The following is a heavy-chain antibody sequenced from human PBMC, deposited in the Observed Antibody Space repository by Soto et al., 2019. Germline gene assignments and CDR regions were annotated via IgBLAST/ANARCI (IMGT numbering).Heavy chain of an antibody. CDR3: ARGGYRYCTNGVCSEAEDYYGMAV. V-gene: IGHV3-11*01. CDR1: GFTFSDYY. J-gene: IGHJ6*02. Sequence: GGSLRLSCAASGFTFSDYYMSWIRQAPGKGLEWVSYISSSGSTIYYADSVKGRFTISRDNAKNSLYLQMNSLRAEDTAVYYCARGGYRYCTNGVCSEAEDYYGMAVWGQGTRVTVSS. D-gene: IGHD2-8*01. CDR2: ISSSGSTI.